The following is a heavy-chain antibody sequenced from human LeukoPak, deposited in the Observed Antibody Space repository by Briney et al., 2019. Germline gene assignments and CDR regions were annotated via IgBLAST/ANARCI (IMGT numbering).Heavy chain of an antibody. CDR3: ARHGGVSGTYFPPHHYGMDV. D-gene: IGHD3-16*01. CDR1: GGSISSYY. Sequence: PSETLSLTCTVSGGSISSYYWSCIRQPAGKGLEWIGRIYTSGSTNYSPSLKSRATISIDTSKNQFSLRMSSVTAADTAVYYCARHGGVSGTYFPPHHYGMDVWGQGTTVTVSS. V-gene: IGHV4-4*07. J-gene: IGHJ6*02. CDR2: IYTSGST.